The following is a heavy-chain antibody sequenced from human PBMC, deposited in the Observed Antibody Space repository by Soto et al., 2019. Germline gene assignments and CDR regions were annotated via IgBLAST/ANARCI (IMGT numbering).Heavy chain of an antibody. D-gene: IGHD1-26*01. CDR2: ISAYNGNT. Sequence: SEKVTCKASGYHFTNYGISWVRQALGQGREWMGWISAYNGNTNYAQKVEGRVTMTPHTSTCTAYMELRSLRSDDTAVYYCARVYRGSWVECWDYWGQGTLVTFSS. CDR1: GYHFTNYG. V-gene: IGHV1-18*04. J-gene: IGHJ4*02. CDR3: ARVYRGSWVECWDY.